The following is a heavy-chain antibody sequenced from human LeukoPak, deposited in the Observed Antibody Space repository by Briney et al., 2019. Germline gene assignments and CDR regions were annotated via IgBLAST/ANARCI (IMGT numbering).Heavy chain of an antibody. CDR1: GYTFTDYF. D-gene: IGHD3-22*01. CDR2: INPNTGNT. V-gene: IGHV1-2*02. J-gene: IGHJ4*02. Sequence: GASVKVSCKASGYTFTDYFMHWVRQAPGQGLEWMGWINPNTGNTNSAQKFQGRVTLTRDTSISTAYMELNRLRSDDTAVYYCARSGVGYFYDNTGYYPLDYWGQGTLVTVSS. CDR3: ARSGVGYFYDNTGYYPLDY.